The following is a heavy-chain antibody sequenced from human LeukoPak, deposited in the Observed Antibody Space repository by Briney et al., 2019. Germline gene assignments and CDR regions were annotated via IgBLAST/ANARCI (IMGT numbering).Heavy chain of an antibody. D-gene: IGHD6-19*01. J-gene: IGHJ4*02. V-gene: IGHV4-59*01. Sequence: SETLSLTCIVSGGSIDSYYWTWLRQPPGKGLEWIAYIFYSASTNYNPSLKSRATITVDTSKNQFSLNLRSVTAADTAVYYCARGRTSGGYPHFDSWGQGIQVTVSS. CDR2: IFYSAST. CDR3: ARGRTSGGYPHFDS. CDR1: GGSIDSYY.